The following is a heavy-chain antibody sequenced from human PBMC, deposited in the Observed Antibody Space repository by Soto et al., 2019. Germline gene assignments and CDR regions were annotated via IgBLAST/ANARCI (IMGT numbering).Heavy chain of an antibody. J-gene: IGHJ4*02. CDR3: TIEGAYPGPDFDY. CDR1: GFTFSDRY. D-gene: IGHD3-16*01. V-gene: IGHV3-72*01. CDR2: TKNKANSYTT. Sequence: GGSLRLSCAASGFTFSDRYMDWVRQAPGKGLEWVGRTKNKANSYTTEYAASVKGRFTISRDDPRNSVYLQMNSLKTDDTAVYYCTIEGAYPGPDFDYWGQGTLVTVSS.